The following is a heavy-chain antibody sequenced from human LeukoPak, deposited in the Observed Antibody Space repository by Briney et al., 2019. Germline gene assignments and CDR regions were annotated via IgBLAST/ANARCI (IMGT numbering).Heavy chain of an antibody. V-gene: IGHV3-49*04. CDR3: TRVPDYYYYGMDV. CDR1: GFTFSSYV. J-gene: IGHJ6*02. CDR2: IRSKAYGGTT. Sequence: GGSLRLSCAASGFTFSSYVMSWVRQAPGKGLEWVGFIRSKAYGGTTEYAASVKGRFTISRDDSKSIAYLQMNSLKTEDTAVYYCTRVPDYYYYGMDVWGQGTTVTVSS.